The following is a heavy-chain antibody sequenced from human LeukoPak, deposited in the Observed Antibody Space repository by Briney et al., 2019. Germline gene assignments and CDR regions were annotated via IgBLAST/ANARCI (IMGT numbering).Heavy chain of an antibody. V-gene: IGHV3-21*01. J-gene: IGHJ4*02. CDR1: GFTFSSYS. CDR3: AREYCSSTSCRKYFDY. CDR2: ISSSSYI. Sequence: PGGSLRLSCAASGFTFSSYSMNWVRQAPGKGLEWVSSISSSSYIYYADSVKGRFTISRDNAKNSLYLQMNSLRAEDTAVYYCAREYCSSTSCRKYFDYWGQGTLVTVSS. D-gene: IGHD2-2*01.